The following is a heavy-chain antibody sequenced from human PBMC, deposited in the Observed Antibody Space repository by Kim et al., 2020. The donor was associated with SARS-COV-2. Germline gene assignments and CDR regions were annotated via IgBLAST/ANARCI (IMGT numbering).Heavy chain of an antibody. V-gene: IGHV5-51*01. CDR1: GYSFTSYW. D-gene: IGHD5-18*01. CDR2: IYPGDSDT. CDR3: ARHGRSRGYSYQFAAGYGMDV. J-gene: IGHJ6*02. Sequence: GESLKISCKGSGYSFTSYWIGWVRQMPGKGLEWMGIIYPGDSDTRYSPSFQGQVTISADKSISTAYLQWSSLKASDTAMYYCARHGRSRGYSYQFAAGYGMDVWGQGTTVTVSS.